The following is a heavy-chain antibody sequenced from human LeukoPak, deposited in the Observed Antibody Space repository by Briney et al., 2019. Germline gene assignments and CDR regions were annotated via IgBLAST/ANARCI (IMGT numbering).Heavy chain of an antibody. J-gene: IGHJ4*02. CDR3: ATDLSN. CDR2: MSPNSGNT. Sequence: ASVKVSCKASGYTFTSYDINWMRQATGQGLEWMGWMSPNSGNTGYAQKFQGRVTMTRDTSTGTAYLELSSLRSEDSAVYYCATDLSNWGQGTLVTVSS. V-gene: IGHV1-8*01. CDR1: GYTFTSYD. D-gene: IGHD6-6*01.